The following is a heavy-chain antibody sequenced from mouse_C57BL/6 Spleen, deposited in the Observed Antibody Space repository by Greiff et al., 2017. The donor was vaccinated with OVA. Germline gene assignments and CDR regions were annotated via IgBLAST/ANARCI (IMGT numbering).Heavy chain of an antibody. D-gene: IGHD3-2*02. CDR1: GISITTGNYR. CDR3: ARDQGGAMDY. CDR2: IYYSGTI. J-gene: IGHJ4*01. Sequence: EVKLVESGPGLVKPSQTVFLTCTVTGISITTGNYRWSWIRQFPGNKLESIGYIYYSGTITYNPSLTSRTTITRDTPKNQFFLEMNSLTAEDTATYYCARDQGGAMDYWGQGTSVTVSS. V-gene: IGHV3-5*01.